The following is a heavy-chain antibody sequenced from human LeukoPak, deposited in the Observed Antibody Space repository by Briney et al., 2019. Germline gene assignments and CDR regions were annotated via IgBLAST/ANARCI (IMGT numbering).Heavy chain of an antibody. J-gene: IGHJ4*02. CDR3: ARGGSPSDY. D-gene: IGHD3-16*01. Sequence: GGPLKLSCEASGFTFISSWMHWVRKRQGKGLVWVSRIHLDGRTTNYADSVKGRFTISRDNAKNTLSLEMNSLRPEDTAVYYCARGGSPSDYWGQGTLVSVSS. CDR1: GFTFISSW. CDR2: IHLDGRTT. V-gene: IGHV3-74*01.